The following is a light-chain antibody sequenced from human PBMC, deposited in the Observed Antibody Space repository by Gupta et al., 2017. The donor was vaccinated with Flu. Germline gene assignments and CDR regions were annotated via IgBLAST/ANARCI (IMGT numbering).Light chain of an antibody. V-gene: IGKV1-33*01. CDR3: QQDGNLPLT. J-gene: IGKJ4*01. CDR1: QDISNH. Sequence: PSSPSASVGDRVTITCQSSQDISNHLDWHQHKAGRAPKPPLCDASKSQTGVSSRFSGSGSGTDFTFTIISLQPEELATYSCQQDGNLPLTFGGGTKVEIK. CDR2: DAS.